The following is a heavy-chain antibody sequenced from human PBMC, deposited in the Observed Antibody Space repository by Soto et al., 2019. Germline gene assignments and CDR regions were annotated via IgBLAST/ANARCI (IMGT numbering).Heavy chain of an antibody. J-gene: IGHJ5*02. D-gene: IGHD2-8*02. V-gene: IGHV3-23*01. CDR2: TSGSGATT. CDR3: AKVLYTGGSNAFDP. Sequence: EVQLLESGGGLVQPGGSLRLSCAASGFSLTNYDMSWVRQAPGKGLEWVSGTSGSGATTYYADSVRGRFTISRDNSKNTLYLQMDSLSAEDTAVYYCAKVLYTGGSNAFDPWGQGTLVTVSS. CDR1: GFSLTNYD.